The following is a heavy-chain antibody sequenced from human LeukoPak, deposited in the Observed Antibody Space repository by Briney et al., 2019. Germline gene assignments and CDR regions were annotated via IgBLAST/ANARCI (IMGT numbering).Heavy chain of an antibody. CDR3: AKDYYGSGSYSDPHYYYGMDV. V-gene: IGHV3-23*01. J-gene: IGHJ6*02. CDR1: GFTFSSYT. CDR2: IGGSGGNT. D-gene: IGHD3-10*01. Sequence: GGSLRLSCAASGFTFSSYTMSWVRQAPGKGLEWVSAIGGSGGNTYYADSVKGRFTISRDNSKNTLYLQMSSLRAEDTAVYYCAKDYYGSGSYSDPHYYYGMDVWGQGTTVTVSS.